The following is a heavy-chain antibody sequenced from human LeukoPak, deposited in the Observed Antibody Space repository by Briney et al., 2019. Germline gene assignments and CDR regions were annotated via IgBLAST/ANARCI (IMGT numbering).Heavy chain of an antibody. Sequence: PGGSLRLSCAASGFTFSSYWMSWVRQAPGKGLEWVANIKQDGSEKYYVDSVEGRFTISRDNAKNSLYLQMNSLRAEDTAVYYCARDQYCSGGSCYSIPFDYWGQGTLVTVSS. D-gene: IGHD2-15*01. CDR3: ARDQYCSGGSCYSIPFDY. CDR1: GFTFSSYW. CDR2: IKQDGSEK. V-gene: IGHV3-7*01. J-gene: IGHJ4*02.